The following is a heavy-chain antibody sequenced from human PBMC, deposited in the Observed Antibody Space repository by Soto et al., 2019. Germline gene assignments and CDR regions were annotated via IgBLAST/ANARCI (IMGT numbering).Heavy chain of an antibody. J-gene: IGHJ6*02. D-gene: IGHD2-21*01. V-gene: IGHV1-18*04. Sequence: GASVKVSCKASGYPFTSSGFSWVRQAPGQGLEWMGWISAYNGNTLYAQKFEGRVTMTTDTSTSTAYMELGSLRSDDTAVYYCATNPYCGSAPGCSALDAWGQGTTVTVSS. CDR2: ISAYNGNT. CDR3: ATNPYCGSAPGCSALDA. CDR1: GYPFTSSG.